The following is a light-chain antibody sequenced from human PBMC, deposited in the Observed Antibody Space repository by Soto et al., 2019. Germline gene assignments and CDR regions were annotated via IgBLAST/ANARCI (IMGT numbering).Light chain of an antibody. CDR2: DAS. CDR1: QSVSRY. J-gene: IGKJ4*01. CDR3: QQRGNWPS. Sequence: EIALTQSPATLSLSPGERATLSCRASQSVSRYLAWYQQKPGQAPRLLIYDASNRATGIPARFSGSGSGTGFTLTMSSLEPEDVAVYYCQQRGNWPSFGGGTKVESK. V-gene: IGKV3-11*01.